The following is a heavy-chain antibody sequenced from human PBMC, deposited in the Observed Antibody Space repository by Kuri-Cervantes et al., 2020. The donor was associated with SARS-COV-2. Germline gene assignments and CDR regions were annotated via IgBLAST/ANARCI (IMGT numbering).Heavy chain of an antibody. Sequence: GESLKISCAASGFTFSSYAMHWVRQAPGKGLEWVAVISYDGSNKYYADSVKGRFTISRDNSKNTLYLQMNSLRAEDTAVYYCAKDEGNDYGDQFDYWGQGTLVTVSS. CDR3: AKDEGNDYGDQFDY. D-gene: IGHD4-17*01. V-gene: IGHV3-30-3*01. CDR2: ISYDGSNK. J-gene: IGHJ4*02. CDR1: GFTFSSYA.